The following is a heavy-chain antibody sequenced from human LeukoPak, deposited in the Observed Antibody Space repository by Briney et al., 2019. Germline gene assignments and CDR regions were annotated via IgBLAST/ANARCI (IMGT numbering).Heavy chain of an antibody. Sequence: GGSLRLSCAASGFTFSSYAMSWVRQAPGKGLECVSVISGSGDSTYYADSVKGRFTISRDNSKNTLYLQMNSLRAEDTAVYYCAPDPNKWLRNYWGQGTLVTVSS. D-gene: IGHD5-12*01. V-gene: IGHV3-23*01. CDR3: APDPNKWLRNY. J-gene: IGHJ4*02. CDR1: GFTFSSYA. CDR2: ISGSGDST.